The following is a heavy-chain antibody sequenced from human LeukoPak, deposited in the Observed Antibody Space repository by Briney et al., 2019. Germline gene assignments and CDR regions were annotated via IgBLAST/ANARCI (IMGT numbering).Heavy chain of an antibody. V-gene: IGHV1-8*02. CDR2: MNPNSGDT. Sequence: ASVKVSCKASGYTFTSYYMHWVRQATGQGLEWMGWMNPNSGDTGYTQRFQGRVTMTRDTSISTAYMELSSLRSEDTAVYYCARGPYGTGSHFDFWGQGTLVTASS. CDR3: ARGPYGTGSHFDF. CDR1: GYTFTSYY. D-gene: IGHD3-10*01. J-gene: IGHJ4*02.